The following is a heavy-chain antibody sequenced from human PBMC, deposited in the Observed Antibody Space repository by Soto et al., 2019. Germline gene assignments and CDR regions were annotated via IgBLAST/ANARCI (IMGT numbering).Heavy chain of an antibody. CDR2: TYHSGNP. CDR1: GDTISTGGYS. V-gene: IGHV4-30-2*01. J-gene: IGHJ5*02. D-gene: IGHD4-17*01. Sequence: QLQLQESGSRLVKSSETLSLTCAVSGDTISTGGYSWAWIRQPPGKALAWIGHTYHSGNPYYNPTLRRRVTTAVGTPESQLSLKLRSVRAADPAAYYCARETHGDSVGYFDPWGQGTLVTVAS. CDR3: ARETHGDSVGYFDP.